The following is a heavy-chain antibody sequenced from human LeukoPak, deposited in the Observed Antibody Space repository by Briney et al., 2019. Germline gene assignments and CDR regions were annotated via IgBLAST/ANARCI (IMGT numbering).Heavy chain of an antibody. V-gene: IGHV4-39*07. CDR1: GGSISSSSYY. CDR2: IYYSGST. J-gene: IGHJ5*02. CDR3: APTRRIAAAGWFDP. D-gene: IGHD6-13*01. Sequence: PSETLSLTCTVSGGSISSSSYYWGWIRQPPGKGLEWIGSIYYSGSTYYNPSLKSRVTISVDTSKNQFSLKLSSVTAADTAVYYCAPTRRIAAAGWFDPWGQGTLVTVSS.